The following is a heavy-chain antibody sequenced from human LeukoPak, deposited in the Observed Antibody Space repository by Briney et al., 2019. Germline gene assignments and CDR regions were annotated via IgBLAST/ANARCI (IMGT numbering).Heavy chain of an antibody. J-gene: IGHJ2*01. CDR2: ISSSGSTI. CDR3: ARVAQKLERIAVAGTSEWRANWYFDL. CDR1: GFTFSSYE. V-gene: IGHV3-48*03. D-gene: IGHD6-19*01. Sequence: GGSLRLSCAASGFTFSSYEMNWVRQAPGKGLEWVSYISSSGSTIYYADSVKGRFTISRDNAKNSLYLQMNSLRAEDTAVYYCARVAQKLERIAVAGTSEWRANWYFDLWGRGTLVTVSS.